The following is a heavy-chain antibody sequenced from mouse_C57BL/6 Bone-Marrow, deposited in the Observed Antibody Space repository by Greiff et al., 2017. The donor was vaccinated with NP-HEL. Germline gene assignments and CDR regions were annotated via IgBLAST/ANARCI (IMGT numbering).Heavy chain of an antibody. V-gene: IGHV1-64*01. CDR3: ARYGTAQASWFAY. Sequence: QVQLQQPGAELVKPGASVKLSCKASGYTFTSYWMHWVKQRPGQGLEWIGMIHPNSGSTNYNEKFKSKATLTVDKSSSTAYMQLSSLTSEDSAVYYCARYGTAQASWFAYWGQGTLVTVSA. CDR1: GYTFTSYW. J-gene: IGHJ3*01. CDR2: IHPNSGST. D-gene: IGHD3-2*02.